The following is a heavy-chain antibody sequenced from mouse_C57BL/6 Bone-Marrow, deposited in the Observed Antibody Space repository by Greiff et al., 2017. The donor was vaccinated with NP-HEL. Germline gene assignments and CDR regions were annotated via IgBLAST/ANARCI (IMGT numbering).Heavy chain of an antibody. CDR3: AKKINGYFWYFDV. J-gene: IGHJ1*03. CDR1: GFTFSDYG. CDR2: IRSGSSTI. V-gene: IGHV5-17*01. D-gene: IGHD2-3*01. Sequence: EVKLMESGGGLVKPGGSLKLSCAASGFTFSDYGMHWVRQAPEKGLEWVAYIRSGSSTIYYADTVKGRFTISRDNAKNTLFLQMTSLRSEDTAMYYCAKKINGYFWYFDVWGTGTTVTVSS.